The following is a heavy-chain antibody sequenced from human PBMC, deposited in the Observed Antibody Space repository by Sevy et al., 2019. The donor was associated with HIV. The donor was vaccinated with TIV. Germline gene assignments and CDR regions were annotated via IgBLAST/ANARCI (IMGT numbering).Heavy chain of an antibody. CDR2: ISGSGGST. V-gene: IGHV3-23*01. D-gene: IGHD6-13*01. Sequence: GGSLRLSCAASGFTFSSYAMSWVRQAPGKGLEWVSAISGSGGSTYYADSVTGRFTISRDNSKNTLYLQMNSLRAEDTAVYYCAKGIAAAGTGYFQHWGQGTLVTVSS. J-gene: IGHJ1*01. CDR1: GFTFSSYA. CDR3: AKGIAAAGTGYFQH.